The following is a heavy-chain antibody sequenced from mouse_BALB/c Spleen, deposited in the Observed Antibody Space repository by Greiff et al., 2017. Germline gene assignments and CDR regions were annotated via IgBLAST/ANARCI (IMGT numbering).Heavy chain of an antibody. J-gene: IGHJ4*01. Sequence: VQLQQSGAELVKPGASVKLSCKASGYTFTSYYMYWVKQRPGHGLEWIGEINPSNGGTNFNEKFKGKATLTVDKSSSTAFMHLNSLTSEDSAVYYCARNTVVRAMDYWGQGTSVTVSS. V-gene: IGHV1S81*02. CDR1: GYTFTSYY. CDR3: ARNTVVRAMDY. CDR2: INPSNGGT. D-gene: IGHD1-1*01.